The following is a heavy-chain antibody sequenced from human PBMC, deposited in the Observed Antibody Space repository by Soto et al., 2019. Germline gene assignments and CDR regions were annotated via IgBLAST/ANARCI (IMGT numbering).Heavy chain of an antibody. V-gene: IGHV1-18*01. D-gene: IGHD6-13*01. CDR1: GYTFTSYG. J-gene: IGHJ4*02. CDR2: ISAYNGNT. Sequence: QVQLVQSGAEVKKPGASVKVSCKASGYTFTSYGISWVRQAPGQGLEWMGWISAYNGNTNYAQKLQGRVTMATDTSTSTAHMELSSLRSDDTSVYHCARDSPRIHSSSWYRGDYRGQGTLDTVSS. CDR3: ARDSPRIHSSSWYRGDY.